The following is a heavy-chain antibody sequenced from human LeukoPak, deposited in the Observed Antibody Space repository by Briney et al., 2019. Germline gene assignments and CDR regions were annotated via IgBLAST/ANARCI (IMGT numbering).Heavy chain of an antibody. D-gene: IGHD6-13*01. Sequence: PGGSLRLSRVASGLTFSDYSMTWVRQAPGKGLFWVSGISAGGGSTYYADSVKGRFTISRDNSRNTLYLQMNSLRAEDTAVYYCAKDAAGPEYWGQGTLVTVSS. V-gene: IGHV3-23*01. CDR2: ISAGGGST. J-gene: IGHJ4*02. CDR1: GLTFSDYS. CDR3: AKDAAGPEY.